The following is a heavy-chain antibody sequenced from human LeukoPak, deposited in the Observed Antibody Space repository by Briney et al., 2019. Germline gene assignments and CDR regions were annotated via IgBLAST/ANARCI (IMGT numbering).Heavy chain of an antibody. Sequence: ASVKVSCKASGYTFTGYYMHWVRQAPGQGLEWMGWINPNSGGTNYAQKFQGRVTMTRDTSISTAYMELSRLRSGDTAVYYCARVYYDSSGYYPVFAFDIWGQGTMVTVSS. CDR3: ARVYYDSSGYYPVFAFDI. J-gene: IGHJ3*02. CDR1: GYTFTGYY. D-gene: IGHD3-22*01. CDR2: INPNSGGT. V-gene: IGHV1-2*02.